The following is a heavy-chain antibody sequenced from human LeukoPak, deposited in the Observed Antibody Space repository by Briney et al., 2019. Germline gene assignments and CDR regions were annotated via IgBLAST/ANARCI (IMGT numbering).Heavy chain of an antibody. J-gene: IGHJ4*02. CDR3: ARGGYSGYATDY. CDR2: IYPGDSDT. CDR1: GYSFTTYW. D-gene: IGHD5-12*01. V-gene: IGHV5-51*01. Sequence: NHGESLQISCQGSGYSFTTYWIAWVRQLPGKGLEWMGIIYPGDSDTRYSPSFQGQVTISADKSISTAYLQWSSLKASDTAMYYCARGGYSGYATDYWGQGTLVTVSS.